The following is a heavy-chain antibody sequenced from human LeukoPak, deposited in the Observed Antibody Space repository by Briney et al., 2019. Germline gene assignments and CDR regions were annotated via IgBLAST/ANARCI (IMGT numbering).Heavy chain of an antibody. Sequence: GGSLRLSCAASGFTFSDYYMSWIRQAPGKGLEWVSSISSSSSYIYCADSVKGRFTISRDNAKNSLHLQMNSLRAEDTAVYYCARDGSGSGWYDYYYMDVWGKGTTVTISS. CDR2: ISSSSSYI. D-gene: IGHD6-19*01. V-gene: IGHV3-11*06. CDR3: ARDGSGSGWYDYYYMDV. CDR1: GFTFSDYY. J-gene: IGHJ6*03.